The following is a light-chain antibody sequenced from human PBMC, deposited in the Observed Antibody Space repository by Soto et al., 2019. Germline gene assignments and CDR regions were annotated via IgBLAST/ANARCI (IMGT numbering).Light chain of an antibody. CDR3: ALFMGNGISV. CDR2: STS. Sequence: QTVVTQESSFSVSPGGTVTLTCGFISGSVSTANNPNWYQQTPGQAPRTLIYSTSTRSAGVPDRFSGSILENKAALTITGAQADDESDYYCALFMGNGISVFGTGTQLTVL. J-gene: IGLJ1*01. V-gene: IGLV8-61*01. CDR1: SGSVSTANN.